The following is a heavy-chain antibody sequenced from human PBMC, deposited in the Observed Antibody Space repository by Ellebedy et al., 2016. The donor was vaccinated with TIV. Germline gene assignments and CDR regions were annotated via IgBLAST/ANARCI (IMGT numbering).Heavy chain of an antibody. J-gene: IGHJ4*02. CDR1: GYTFTSYA. CDR3: ARDEGSGWYEY. CDR2: ISAYNGNT. D-gene: IGHD6-19*01. V-gene: IGHV1-18*01. Sequence: ASVKVSXXASGYTFTSYAMHWVRQAPGQGLEWMGWISAYNGNTNYAQKLQGRVTMTTDTSTSTAYMELRSLRSDDTAVYYCARDEGSGWYEYWGQGTLVTVSS.